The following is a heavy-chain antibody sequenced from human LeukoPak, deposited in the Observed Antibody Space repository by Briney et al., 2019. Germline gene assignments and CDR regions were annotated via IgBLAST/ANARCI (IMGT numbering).Heavy chain of an antibody. CDR3: ARSGYYYSHDY. V-gene: IGHV1-69*05. D-gene: IGHD3-22*01. CDR1: GYTFTDYC. Sequence: SVKVSCKASGYTFTDYCVYWVRQAPGQGLEWMGGIIPIFGTANYAQKFQGRVTITTDESTSTAYMELSSLRSEDTAVYYCARSGYYYSHDYWGQGTLVTVSS. CDR2: IIPIFGTA. J-gene: IGHJ4*02.